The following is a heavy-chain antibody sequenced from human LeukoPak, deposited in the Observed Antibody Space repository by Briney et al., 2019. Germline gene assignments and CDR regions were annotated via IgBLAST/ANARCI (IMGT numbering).Heavy chain of an antibody. V-gene: IGHV1-2*02. CDR1: GYIFTSYY. D-gene: IGHD6-19*01. Sequence: GASVKVSCKASGYIFTSYYMHWVRQAPGQGLEWMGWINPNSGGTNYAQKFQGRVTMTRDTSISTAYMELSRLRSDDTAVYYYARDGAGPLWSSGWYGMYSGSNFDYWGQGTLVTVSS. CDR3: ARDGAGPLWSSGWYGMYSGSNFDY. J-gene: IGHJ4*02. CDR2: INPNSGGT.